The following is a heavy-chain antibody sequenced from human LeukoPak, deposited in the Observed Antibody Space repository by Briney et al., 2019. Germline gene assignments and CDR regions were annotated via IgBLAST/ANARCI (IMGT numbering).Heavy chain of an antibody. CDR1: GGSISSSSYY. V-gene: IGHV4-39*02. Sequence: SSETLSLTCTVSGGSISSSSYYWGWIRQPPGKGLEWIGSIYYSGSTYYNPSLKSRVTISVDTSKNQFSLKLSSVTAADTAVYYCARDRRWELLHFDYWGQGTLVTVSS. J-gene: IGHJ4*02. CDR3: ARDRRWELLHFDY. D-gene: IGHD1-26*01. CDR2: IYYSGST.